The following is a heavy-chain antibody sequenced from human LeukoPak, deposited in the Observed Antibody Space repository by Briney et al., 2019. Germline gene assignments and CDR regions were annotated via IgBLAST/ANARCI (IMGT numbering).Heavy chain of an antibody. D-gene: IGHD6-13*01. CDR3: ARENPSSSWFLYFDY. Sequence: GASVKVSCKASGYTFTDYYMHWVRQAPGQGLEWMGIINPSGGSTSYAQKFQGRVTMTRDTSTSTVYMELSSLRSEDTAVYYCARENPSSSWFLYFDYWGQGTLVTVSS. CDR1: GYTFTDYY. V-gene: IGHV1-46*01. J-gene: IGHJ4*02. CDR2: INPSGGST.